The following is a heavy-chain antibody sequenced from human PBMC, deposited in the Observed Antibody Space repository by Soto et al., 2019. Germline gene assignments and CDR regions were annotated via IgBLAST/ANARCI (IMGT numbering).Heavy chain of an antibody. CDR2: IDWDDDK. J-gene: IGHJ4*02. CDR3: ARMSGQDSHFDY. D-gene: IGHD5-18*01. Sequence: SGPTLVNPTQTLTLTCTFSGFSLSTSGMCVSWIRQPPGKALEWLALIDWDDDKYYSTSLKTRLTISNYPSKNQVVLTMTNMYPVDTATYYCARMSGQDSHFDYWGQGTLVTVSS. CDR1: GFSLSTSGMC. V-gene: IGHV2-70*01.